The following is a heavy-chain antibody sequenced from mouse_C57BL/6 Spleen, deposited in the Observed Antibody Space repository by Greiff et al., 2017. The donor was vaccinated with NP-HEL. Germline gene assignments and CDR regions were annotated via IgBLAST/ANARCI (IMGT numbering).Heavy chain of an antibody. CDR3: ARTTMVTTRVFDY. Sequence: DVHLVESGGGLVKPGGSLKLSCAASGFTFSDYGMHWVRQAPEKGLEWVAYISSGSSTIYYADTVKGRFTISSDKAKNTLFLQMTSLRSEDTAMYYCARTTMVTTRVFDYWGQGTTLTVSS. CDR1: GFTFSDYG. J-gene: IGHJ2*01. D-gene: IGHD2-2*01. CDR2: ISSGSSTI. V-gene: IGHV5-17*01.